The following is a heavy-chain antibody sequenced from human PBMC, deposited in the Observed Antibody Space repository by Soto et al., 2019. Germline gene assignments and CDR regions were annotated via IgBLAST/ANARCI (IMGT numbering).Heavy chain of an antibody. J-gene: IGHJ4*02. V-gene: IGHV5-51*01. D-gene: IGHD1-26*01. CDR3: ARQPLGAFKTLPHFDY. CDR2: IYPGDSDT. Sequence: GESLKISCKGSGYSFTSYWIGWVRQMPGKGLEWMGIIYPGDSDTRYSPSFQGQVTISADKSISTAYLQWSSLKASDTAMYYCARQPLGAFKTLPHFDYWGQETLVTVS. CDR1: GYSFTSYW.